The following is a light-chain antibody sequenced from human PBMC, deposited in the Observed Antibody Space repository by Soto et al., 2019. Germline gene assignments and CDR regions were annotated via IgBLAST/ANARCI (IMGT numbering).Light chain of an antibody. CDR2: GNS. V-gene: IGLV1-40*01. CDR1: SSNIGAGYD. Sequence: QSVLTQPPSVSGAPGQRVKISCTGSSSNIGAGYDVHWYQQLPGTAPKLLIYGNSNRPSGVPDRFSGSKSGTSASLAITGLQAEDEADYYCQSYDSSLSVVFGGGTKVTVL. J-gene: IGLJ2*01. CDR3: QSYDSSLSVV.